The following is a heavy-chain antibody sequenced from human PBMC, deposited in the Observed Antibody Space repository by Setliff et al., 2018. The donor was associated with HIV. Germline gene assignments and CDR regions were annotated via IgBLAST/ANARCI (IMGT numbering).Heavy chain of an antibody. D-gene: IGHD3-10*01. V-gene: IGHV4-59*04. CDR1: GFTLSSTY. Sequence: GSLRLSCAASGFTLSSTYMAWIRQPPGKGLEWIGYIFYNGNTYYSPALKSRVTISVDTSKNQFSLKLSSVTAADTAVYYCARATSPRPMVRGGWFAPWGQGILVTVSS. J-gene: IGHJ5*02. CDR2: IFYNGNT. CDR3: ARATSPRPMVRGGWFAP.